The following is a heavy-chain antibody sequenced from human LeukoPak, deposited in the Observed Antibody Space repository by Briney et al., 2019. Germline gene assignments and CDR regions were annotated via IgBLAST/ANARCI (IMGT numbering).Heavy chain of an antibody. D-gene: IGHD2-2*01. J-gene: IGHJ6*02. Sequence: EASVKVSCKASGGTFSSYAISWVRQAPGQGLEWMGRIIPILGIANYAQKFQGRVTITADKSTSTAYMELSSLRSEDTAVYYCARSLHQLLPLQDYYYGMDVWGQGTTVTVSS. CDR2: IIPILGIA. V-gene: IGHV1-69*04. CDR1: GGTFSSYA. CDR3: ARSLHQLLPLQDYYYGMDV.